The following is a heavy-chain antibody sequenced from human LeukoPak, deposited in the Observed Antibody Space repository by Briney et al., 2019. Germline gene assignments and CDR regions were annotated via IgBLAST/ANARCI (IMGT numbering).Heavy chain of an antibody. CDR2: IYSGGST. J-gene: IGHJ1*01. CDR1: GFTVSSNY. CDR3: AKDQGGPYPAWYFHY. D-gene: IGHD1-26*01. V-gene: IGHV3-66*01. Sequence: GGSLRLSCAASGFTVSSNYMSWVRQAPGKGLEWVSVIYSGGSTYYADSVEGRFTISRDNSKNTVYLQMNSLRAEDTAIYYCAKDQGGPYPAWYFHYWGQGTLVTVSS.